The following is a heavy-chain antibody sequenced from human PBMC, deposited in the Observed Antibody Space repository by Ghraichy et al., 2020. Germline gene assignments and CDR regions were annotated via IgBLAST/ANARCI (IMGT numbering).Heavy chain of an antibody. J-gene: IGHJ4*02. D-gene: IGHD3-10*01. CDR2: ISGSGGST. CDR1: GFTFSSYA. V-gene: IGHV3-23*01. CDR3: AKSLGRGATIWFGAYFDY. Sequence: GGSLRLSCAASGFTFSSYAMSWVRQAPGKGLEWVSAISGSGGSTYYADSVKGRFTISRDNSKNTLYLQMNSLRAEDTAVYYCAKSLGRGATIWFGAYFDYWGQGTLVTVSS.